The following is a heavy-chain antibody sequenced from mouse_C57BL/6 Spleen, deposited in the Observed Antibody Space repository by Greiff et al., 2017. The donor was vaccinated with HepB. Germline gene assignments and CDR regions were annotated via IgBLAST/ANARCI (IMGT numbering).Heavy chain of an antibody. V-gene: IGHV1-9*01. J-gene: IGHJ4*01. D-gene: IGHD1-1*02. Sequence: QVQLQQSGAELMKPGASVKLSCKATGYTFTGYWIEWVKQRPGHGLEWIGEILPGSGSTNYTEKFKGKATFTADTSSNTAYMQLSSLTTEDSAIYYCARGGVGTNYYAMDYWGQGTSVTVSS. CDR2: ILPGSGST. CDR1: GYTFTGYW. CDR3: ARGGVGTNYYAMDY.